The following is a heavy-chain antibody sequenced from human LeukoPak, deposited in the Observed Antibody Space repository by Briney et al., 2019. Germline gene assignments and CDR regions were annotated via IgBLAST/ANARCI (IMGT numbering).Heavy chain of an antibody. CDR1: GFTFSSYG. CDR3: AKDSDGSGWDFDS. V-gene: IGHV3-30*18. J-gene: IGHJ4*02. Sequence: GGSLRLSCAASGFTFSSYGMHWVRQAPGKGLEWVAVISYDGSNKNYADSVKGRFTISRDNSKNTLYLQMNSLRAEDTALYYCAKDSDGSGWDFDSWGQGTLVTVSS. D-gene: IGHD6-19*01. CDR2: ISYDGSNK.